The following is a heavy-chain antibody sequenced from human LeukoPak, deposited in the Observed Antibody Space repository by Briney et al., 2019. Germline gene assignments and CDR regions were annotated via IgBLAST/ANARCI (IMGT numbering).Heavy chain of an antibody. D-gene: IGHD2-15*01. V-gene: IGHV4-34*01. CDR1: GGSFSGYY. CDR2: INHSGST. J-gene: IGHJ4*02. Sequence: SETLSLTCAVYGGSFSGYYWSWIRQPPGKGLEWIGEINHSGSTNYNPSLKSRVTISVDTSKNQFSLKLSSVTAADTAVYYCARQVDCSGGSCYPFLDYWGQGTLVTVSS. CDR3: ARQVDCSGGSCYPFLDY.